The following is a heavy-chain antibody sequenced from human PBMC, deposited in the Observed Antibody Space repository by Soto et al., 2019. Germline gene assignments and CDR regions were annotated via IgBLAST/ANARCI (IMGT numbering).Heavy chain of an antibody. CDR3: ARAVTWGLDV. D-gene: IGHD3-10*01. CDR1: GFTFSLYS. CDR2: ISRSSTGI. J-gene: IGHJ6*01. V-gene: IGHV3-48*02. Sequence: EVQLVESGGGLVQPGGSLRLSCAASGFTFSLYSMSWVRQAPGKGLEWVSYISRSSTGIHYADSVKGRFSISRDDVTNSMHLQMNSLRDGDTAVYYCARAVTWGLDVWGQGTTVSISS.